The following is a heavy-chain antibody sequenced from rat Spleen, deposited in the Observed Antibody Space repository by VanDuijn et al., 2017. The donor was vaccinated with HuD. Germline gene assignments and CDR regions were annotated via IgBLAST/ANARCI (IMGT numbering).Heavy chain of an antibody. CDR1: GFTFSSFP. D-gene: IGHD4-3*01. J-gene: IGHJ3*01. CDR3: VRQDTSGYSNWFAY. Sequence: EVQLVESGGGLVQPGRSLKLSCAASGFTFSSFPMAWVRQAPKKGLEWVAYISSGGGGTYYPDSVQGRFTVSRDNAKNTLYLQLDSLRSEDTATYYCVRQDTSGYSNWFAYWGQGTLVTVSS. CDR2: ISSGGGGT. V-gene: IGHV5S13*01.